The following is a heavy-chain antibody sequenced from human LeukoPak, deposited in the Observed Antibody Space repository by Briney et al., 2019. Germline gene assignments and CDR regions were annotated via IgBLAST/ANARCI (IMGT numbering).Heavy chain of an antibody. CDR2: INHSGYT. V-gene: IGHV4-34*01. CDR1: GVSFNDYY. J-gene: IGHJ4*02. Sequence: SETLSLTCAVSGVSFNDYYWSWVRQPPGKGLEWIGEINHSGYTNDTPSLKSRVTLSIDTSRKQFSLNLRSVTVADSGIYYCTRMTTGHDYWGQGTLVTVSS. D-gene: IGHD4-17*01. CDR3: TRMTTGHDY.